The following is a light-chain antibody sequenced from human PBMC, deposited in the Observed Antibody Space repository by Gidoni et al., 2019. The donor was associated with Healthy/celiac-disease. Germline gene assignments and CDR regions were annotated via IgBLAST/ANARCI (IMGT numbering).Light chain of an antibody. CDR1: SSDVGGYNY. Sequence: SALTQPASVSGSPGQSTTISCTGTSSDVGGYNYVSWYQQHPGKAPKLMIYEVSNRPSGVSNRFSGSKSGNTASLTISGLQAEDEADYYCSSYTSSSTLFGGGTKLTVL. CDR2: EVS. J-gene: IGLJ2*01. V-gene: IGLV2-14*01. CDR3: SSYTSSSTL.